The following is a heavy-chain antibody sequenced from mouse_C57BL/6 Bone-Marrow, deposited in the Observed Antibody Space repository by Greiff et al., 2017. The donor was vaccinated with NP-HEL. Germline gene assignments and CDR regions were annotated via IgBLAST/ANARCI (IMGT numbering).Heavy chain of an antibody. V-gene: IGHV1-81*01. Sequence: VQLQESGAELARPGASVKLSCKASGYTFTSYGISWVKQRTGQGLEWIGEIYPRSGNTYYNEKFKGKATLTADKSSSTAYMELRSLTSEDSAVYFCARRDYGSSYVSYWYFDVWGTGTTVTVSS. CDR3: ARRDYGSSYVSYWYFDV. J-gene: IGHJ1*03. CDR1: GYTFTSYG. CDR2: IYPRSGNT. D-gene: IGHD1-1*01.